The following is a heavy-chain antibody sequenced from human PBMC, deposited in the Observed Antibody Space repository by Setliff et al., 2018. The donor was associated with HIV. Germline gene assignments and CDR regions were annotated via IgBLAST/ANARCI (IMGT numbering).Heavy chain of an antibody. V-gene: IGHV1-46*01. CDR1: GYTFPDYY. CDR2: IDPDRGDT. Sequence: GASVKVSCKVSGYTFPDYYMQWVRQAPGKGLEWMGLIDPDRGDTVYAEKFQGRVTMTRDTSTSTFYMELSSLRSEDTAVYYCARGDIVVRSPPFDDWGQGTLVTVSS. D-gene: IGHD2-15*01. CDR3: ARGDIVVRSPPFDD. J-gene: IGHJ4*02.